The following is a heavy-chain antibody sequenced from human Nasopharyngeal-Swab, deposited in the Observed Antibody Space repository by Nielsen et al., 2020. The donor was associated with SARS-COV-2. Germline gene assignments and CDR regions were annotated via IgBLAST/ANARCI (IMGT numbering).Heavy chain of an antibody. CDR2: INAGNGNT. J-gene: IGHJ6*02. V-gene: IGHV1-3*01. CDR1: GYTFTTYA. Sequence: ASVKVSCKASGYTFTTYAIHWVRQAPGQRLEWMGWINAGNGNTKYSQKFQGRVTIARDTLASTAYMELSSLRSEDTAVYYCARDRRDYDIYYSMDIWGQGTTVTVSS. D-gene: IGHD3-9*01. CDR3: ARDRRDYDIYYSMDI.